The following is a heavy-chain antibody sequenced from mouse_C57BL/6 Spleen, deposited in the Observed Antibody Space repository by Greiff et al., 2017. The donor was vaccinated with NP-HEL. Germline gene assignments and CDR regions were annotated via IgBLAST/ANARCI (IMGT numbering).Heavy chain of an antibody. D-gene: IGHD2-3*01. CDR1: GFNIKDDY. V-gene: IGHV14-4*01. J-gene: IGHJ4*01. CDR3: TTPRDGYNSPMDY. CDR2: IDPENGDT. Sequence: VQLQQSGAELVRPGASVKLSCTASGFNIKDDYMHWVKQRPEQGLEWIGWIDPENGDTEYASKFQGKATITADTSSNTAYLQLSSQTSEDTAVYYCTTPRDGYNSPMDYWGQGTSVTVSS.